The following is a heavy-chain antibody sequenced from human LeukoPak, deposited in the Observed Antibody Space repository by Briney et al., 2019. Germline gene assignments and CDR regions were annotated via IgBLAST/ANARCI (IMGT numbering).Heavy chain of an antibody. Sequence: GESLKISCKGSGYNFITYWIAWVRQMPGKGLEWMGIIYPGDSATRYSPPFQGQVTISADKSISTAYLQWNSLKTSDTAMYYCARSIGDPGRRFDYWGQGTLVTVSS. V-gene: IGHV5-51*01. J-gene: IGHJ4*02. CDR1: GYNFITYW. CDR3: ARSIGDPGRRFDY. CDR2: IYPGDSAT.